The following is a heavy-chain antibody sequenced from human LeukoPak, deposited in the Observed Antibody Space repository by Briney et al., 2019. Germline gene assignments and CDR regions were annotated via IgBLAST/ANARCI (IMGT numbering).Heavy chain of an antibody. CDR1: GGSISSGDYY. D-gene: IGHD5-24*01. Sequence: PSQTLSLTCTVSGGSISSGDYYWSWIRQPAGKGLEWIGRIYTSGSTNYNPSLKSRVTMSVDTSKNQFSLKLSSVTAADTAVYYCARTLEASIYYYYYVDVWGKGTTVTVSS. CDR3: ARTLEASIYYYYYVDV. J-gene: IGHJ6*03. CDR2: IYTSGST. V-gene: IGHV4-61*02.